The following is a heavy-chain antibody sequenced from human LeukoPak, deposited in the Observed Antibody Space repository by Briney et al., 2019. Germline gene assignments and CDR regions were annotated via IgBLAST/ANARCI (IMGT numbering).Heavy chain of an antibody. J-gene: IGHJ4*02. CDR3: ARGGYYDSSGYYKS. CDR2: ISYDGSNK. V-gene: IGHV3-30*03. CDR1: GFTFGSYG. Sequence: PGMSLRLSCVASGFTFGSYGMHWVRQAPGKGLEWVAVISYDGSNKYYADSVKGRFTISRDNSKNTQYLQMNSLRAEDTAVYYCARGGYYDSSGYYKSWGQGTLVTVSS. D-gene: IGHD3-22*01.